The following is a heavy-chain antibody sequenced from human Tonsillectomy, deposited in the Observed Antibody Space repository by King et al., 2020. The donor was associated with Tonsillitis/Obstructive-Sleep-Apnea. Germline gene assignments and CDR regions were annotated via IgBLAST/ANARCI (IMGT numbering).Heavy chain of an antibody. CDR2: ISFDGSHK. CDR1: GVTFSSYA. D-gene: IGHD3-16*02. V-gene: IGHV3-30*01. CDR3: ARNGGDYVWGSYRDMDV. J-gene: IGHJ6*03. Sequence: VQLVESGGGVVQPGRSLRLSCAAFGVTFSSYAMHWVRPAPPKGLEWVAVISFDGSHKYYAASVKGRFTSSRDNSQNTLHLQMNSLRAEDTAVYYCARNGGDYVWGSYRDMDVWGKGTTVTVSS.